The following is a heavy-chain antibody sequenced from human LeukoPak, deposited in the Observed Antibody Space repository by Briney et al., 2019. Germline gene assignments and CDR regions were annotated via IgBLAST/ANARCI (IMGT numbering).Heavy chain of an antibody. J-gene: IGHJ4*02. D-gene: IGHD1-26*01. V-gene: IGHV4-38-2*02. CDR2: INHSGST. CDR3: ARGLVGATTGRVFDY. CDR1: GYSISSGYY. Sequence: SETLSLTCTVSGYSISSGYYWGWIRQPPGKGLEWIGEINHSGSTNYNPSLKSRVTISVDTSKNQFSLKLSSVTAADMAVYYCARGLVGATTGRVFDYWGQGTLVTVSS.